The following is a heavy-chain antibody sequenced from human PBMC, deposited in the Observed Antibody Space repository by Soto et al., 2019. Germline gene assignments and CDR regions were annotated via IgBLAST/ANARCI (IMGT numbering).Heavy chain of an antibody. CDR3: ARVRDTSMGNRLDL. D-gene: IGHD5-18*01. CDR2: IYPGDSDT. CDR1: GYTFARYW. J-gene: IGHJ5*02. V-gene: IGHV5-51*01. Sequence: GESLKISCEGSGYTFARYWIGWVRQMPGKGLEWMGVIYPGDSDTKYSPSFQGQVTISVDKSINTAHLQWSSLWASDTAMYFCARVRDTSMGNRLDLWGQGTLVTVSS.